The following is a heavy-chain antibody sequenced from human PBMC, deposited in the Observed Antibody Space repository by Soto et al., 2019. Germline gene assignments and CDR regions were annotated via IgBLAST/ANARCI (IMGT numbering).Heavy chain of an antibody. D-gene: IGHD3-9*01. J-gene: IGHJ4*02. CDR2: TSYDGSNK. V-gene: IGHV3-30*18. CDR3: VKDQILIAYQIRSYFDC. Sequence: PGGSLRLSCAASGFTFSNYGMHWVRQAPGKGLEWVAVTSYDGSNKYYGDSVKGRFTISRDNSKDILYLQMNSLRAEDTAVYYCVKDQILIAYQIRSYFDCWGQGT. CDR1: GFTFSNYG.